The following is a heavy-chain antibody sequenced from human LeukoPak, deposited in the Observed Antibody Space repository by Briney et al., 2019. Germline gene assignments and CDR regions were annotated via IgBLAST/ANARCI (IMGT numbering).Heavy chain of an antibody. CDR1: GGSISSYY. V-gene: IGHV4-59*01. Sequence: PSETLSLTCTVSGGSISSYYWSWIRQPPGKGLEWIGYIYYSGSINYNPSLKSRVTISVDTSKNQFSLKLSSVTAADTAVYYCARGTAAGTTGIDYWGQGTLVTVSS. D-gene: IGHD6-13*01. J-gene: IGHJ4*02. CDR3: ARGTAAGTTGIDY. CDR2: IYYSGSI.